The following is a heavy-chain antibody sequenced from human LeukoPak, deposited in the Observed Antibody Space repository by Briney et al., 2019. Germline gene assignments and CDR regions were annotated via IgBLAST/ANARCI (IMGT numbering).Heavy chain of an antibody. D-gene: IGHD2-2*01. CDR3: ARGGSYSVVPAALNWFDP. Sequence: SETLSLTCTVSGGSISSGDYYWSWIRQPPRKGLEWIGYIYYSGSTYYNPSLKSRVTISVDTSKNQFSLKLSSVTAADTAVYYCARGGSYSVVPAALNWFDPWGQGTLVTVSS. J-gene: IGHJ5*02. V-gene: IGHV4-30-4*08. CDR1: GGSISSGDYY. CDR2: IYYSGST.